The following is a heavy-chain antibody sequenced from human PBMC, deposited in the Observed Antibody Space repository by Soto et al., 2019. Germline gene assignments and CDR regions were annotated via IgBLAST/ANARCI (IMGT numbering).Heavy chain of an antibody. CDR1: GFTFSGYA. V-gene: IGHV3-30-3*01. D-gene: IGHD4-4*01. CDR2: ISYDGSHK. Sequence: GGSLRLSCAPSGFTFSGYAMHWVRQAPGKXLEWVAVISYDGSHKYYADSVKGRFTISRDSSKNTLYLQMNSQRAEDTAVYYCVRDRGGGDSNRWSYYXMDVWGQGSTVTVSS. CDR3: VRDRGGGDSNRWSYYXMDV. J-gene: IGHJ6*02.